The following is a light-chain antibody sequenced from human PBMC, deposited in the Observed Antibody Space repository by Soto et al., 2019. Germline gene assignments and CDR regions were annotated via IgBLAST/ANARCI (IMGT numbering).Light chain of an antibody. CDR1: QSISSW. CDR2: KAS. J-gene: IGKJ5*01. V-gene: IGKV1-5*03. Sequence: DIQMTQSPSTLSASVGDRVTITCRASQSISSWLAWYQQKPGKAPNLLINKASTLESGVPSRFSGSGSGTEFPLSISSLQPDYFATYCCWQCSSYPSTFGQGTRLEIK. CDR3: WQCSSYPST.